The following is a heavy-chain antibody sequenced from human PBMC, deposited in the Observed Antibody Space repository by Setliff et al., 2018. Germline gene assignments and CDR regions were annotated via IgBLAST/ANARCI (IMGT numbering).Heavy chain of an antibody. CDR1: GFTFGDYA. V-gene: IGHV3-49*04. J-gene: IGHJ4*02. CDR2: IRGKAYGGTT. D-gene: IGHD6-19*01. Sequence: GGSLRLSCTVSGFTFGDYAMSWVRQAPGKGLEWVGFIRGKAYGGTTEYAASVKGRFTISRDDSESIAYLQMNSLKTEDTAVYYCTRLQWLVLPPLYYFDYWGQGTLVTVS. CDR3: TRLQWLVLPPLYYFDY.